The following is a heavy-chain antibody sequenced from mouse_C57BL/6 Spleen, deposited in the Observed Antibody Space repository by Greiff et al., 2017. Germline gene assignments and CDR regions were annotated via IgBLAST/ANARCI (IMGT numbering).Heavy chain of an antibody. V-gene: IGHV1-59*01. Sequence: QVQLQQPGAELVRPGTSVKLSCKASGYTFTSYWMHWVKQRPGQGLEWIGVIDPSDSYTNYNQKFKGKATLTVDTSSSTAYMPLSSLTSEDSAVYYCARHGNVGLYYAMDYWGQGTSGTVSS. J-gene: IGHJ4*01. CDR1: GYTFTSYW. CDR2: IDPSDSYT. D-gene: IGHD2-1*01. CDR3: ARHGNVGLYYAMDY.